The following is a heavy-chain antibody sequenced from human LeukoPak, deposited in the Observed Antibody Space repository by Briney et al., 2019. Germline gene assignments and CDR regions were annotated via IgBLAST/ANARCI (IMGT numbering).Heavy chain of an antibody. CDR3: ARHGTGTQRGASWFDP. J-gene: IGHJ5*02. D-gene: IGHD1-1*01. V-gene: IGHV5-51*01. CDR2: IYPGDSDT. CDR1: GYSFTSYW. Sequence: GESLKISCKGSGYSFTSYWIGWVRQMPGKGQEWMGIIYPGDSDTRYSPSFQGQVTISADKSISTAYLQWSSLKASDTAMYYCARHGTGTQRGASWFDPWGQGTLVTVSS.